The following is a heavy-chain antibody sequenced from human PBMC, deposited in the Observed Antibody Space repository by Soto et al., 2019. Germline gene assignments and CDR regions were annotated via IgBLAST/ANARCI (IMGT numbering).Heavy chain of an antibody. CDR2: IYHSGNT. D-gene: IGHD2-2*02. CDR3: ARARFQVLYGKPYFDS. CDR1: GGSITTGGSY. J-gene: IGHJ4*02. V-gene: IGHV4-31*03. Sequence: QVQLQESGPGLVKPSQTLSLTCTVSGGSITTGGSYWSWIRQHPGKGLEWIGNIYHSGNTYYNPSLKSRLTISVDTSKNHFSLMVDSVTAADTAVYYCARARFQVLYGKPYFDSWGQGTTVTVSS.